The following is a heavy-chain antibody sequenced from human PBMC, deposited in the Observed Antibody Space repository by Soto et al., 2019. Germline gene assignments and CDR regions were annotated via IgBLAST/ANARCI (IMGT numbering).Heavy chain of an antibody. CDR2: INAGNGNT. J-gene: IGHJ4*02. Sequence: QVQLVQSGAEVKKPGASVKVSCKASGYTFTSYVMHWVRQAPGQRLEWMGWINAGNGNTQYSQKFQGRVTITRDTSASTAYMELSSLRSEDTAVYYCARGGAGYYYDSSGYDDQGFDYWGQGTLVTVSS. V-gene: IGHV1-3*01. D-gene: IGHD3-22*01. CDR1: GYTFTSYV. CDR3: ARGGAGYYYDSSGYDDQGFDY.